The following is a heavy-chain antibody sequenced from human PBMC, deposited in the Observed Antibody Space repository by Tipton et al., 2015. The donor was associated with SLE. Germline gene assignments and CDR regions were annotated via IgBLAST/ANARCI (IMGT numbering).Heavy chain of an antibody. CDR2: INHSGST. D-gene: IGHD3-10*01. Sequence: LTCAVYGGSFSGYYWSWIRQPPGKGLEWIGEINHSGSTNYNPSLKSRLTISVDTSKNQFSLKMRSVTAADTAVYYCARGLLLWFWPFDYWGQGTLVTVSS. V-gene: IGHV4-34*01. CDR3: ARGLLLWFWPFDY. CDR1: GGSFSGYY. J-gene: IGHJ4*02.